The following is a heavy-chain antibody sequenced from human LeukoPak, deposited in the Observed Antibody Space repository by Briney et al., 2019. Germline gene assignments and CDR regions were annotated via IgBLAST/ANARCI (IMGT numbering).Heavy chain of an antibody. CDR3: ARDYDILTGPSGHAFDI. CDR2: IYTSGST. CDR1: GGSISSGSYY. V-gene: IGHV4-61*02. J-gene: IGHJ3*02. D-gene: IGHD3-9*01. Sequence: SQTLSLTCTVSGGSISSGSYYWSWIRQPAGKGLEWIGRIYTSGSTNYNPSLKSRVTISVDTSKNRFSLKLSSVTAADTAVYYCARDYDILTGPSGHAFDIWGQGTMVTVSS.